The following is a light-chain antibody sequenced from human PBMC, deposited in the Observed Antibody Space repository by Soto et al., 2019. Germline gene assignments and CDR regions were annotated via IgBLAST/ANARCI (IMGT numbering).Light chain of an antibody. CDR1: SSNIGAGYD. V-gene: IGLV1-40*01. Sequence: QSVLTQPPSVSGAPGQRVTISCTGSSSNIGAGYDVHWYQQFPGTAPKLLIYANSNRPSGVPDRFSASKSGTSAFLAITGLQSEDEADYYCQSYDSSLSGHVVFGGGTKLTVL. J-gene: IGLJ2*01. CDR2: ANS. CDR3: QSYDSSLSGHVV.